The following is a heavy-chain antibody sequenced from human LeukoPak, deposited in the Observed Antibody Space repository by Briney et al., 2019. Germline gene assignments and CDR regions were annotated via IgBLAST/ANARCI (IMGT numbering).Heavy chain of an antibody. D-gene: IGHD3-9*01. CDR3: ARVQQSQIDYYFDY. V-gene: IGHV4-34*01. Sequence: SETLSLTCGVYGGYFSGYYWSWIRQPPEINHSGSTNYNPSLKSRVTISVDTSKNQLSLKLSSVTAADTAVYYCARVQQSQIDYYFDYWGQGTLVTVSS. CDR1: GGYFSGYY. J-gene: IGHJ4*02. CDR2: INHSGST.